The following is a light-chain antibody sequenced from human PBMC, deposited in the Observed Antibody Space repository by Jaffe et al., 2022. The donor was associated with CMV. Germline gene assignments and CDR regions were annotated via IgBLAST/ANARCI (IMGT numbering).Light chain of an antibody. J-gene: IGLJ3*02. CDR2: VNSDGSH. CDR3: QTWGSGIQV. CDR1: SGHSDYA. Sequence: QLVLTQSPSASASLGASVKLTCTLSSGHSDYAIAWHQQQPEKGPQYLMKVNSDGSHSKGDGIPDRFSGSSSGAERYLTISSLQSEDEADYYCQTWGSGIQVFGGGTKLTVL. V-gene: IGLV4-69*01.